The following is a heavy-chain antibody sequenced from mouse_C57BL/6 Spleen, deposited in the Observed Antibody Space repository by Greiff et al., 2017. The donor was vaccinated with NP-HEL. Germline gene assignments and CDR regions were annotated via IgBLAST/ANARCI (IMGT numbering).Heavy chain of an antibody. Sequence: EVKLMESGGDLVKPGGSLKLSCAASGFTFSSYGMSWVRQTPDKRLEWVATISSGGSYTYYPASVKGRFTISRDNAKNTLYLQMSSLKSEDTAMYYCARQDMDYWGQGTSVTVSS. J-gene: IGHJ4*01. CDR2: ISSGGSYT. CDR1: GFTFSSYG. CDR3: ARQDMDY. V-gene: IGHV5-6*01.